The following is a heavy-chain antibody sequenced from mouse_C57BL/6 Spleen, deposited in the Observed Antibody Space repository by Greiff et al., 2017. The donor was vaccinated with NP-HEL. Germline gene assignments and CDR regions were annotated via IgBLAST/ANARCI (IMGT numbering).Heavy chain of an antibody. D-gene: IGHD2-5*01. CDR2: IYPGDGDT. CDR1: GYAFSSYW. CDR3: ARGYYSNYPFDY. V-gene: IGHV1-80*01. Sequence: QVQLQQSGAELVKPGASVKISCKASGYAFSSYWMNWVKQRPGKGLEWIGQIYPGDGDTNYNGKFKGKATLTADKSSSTAYMQLSSLTSEDSAVYFCARGYYSNYPFDYWGQGTTLTVSS. J-gene: IGHJ2*01.